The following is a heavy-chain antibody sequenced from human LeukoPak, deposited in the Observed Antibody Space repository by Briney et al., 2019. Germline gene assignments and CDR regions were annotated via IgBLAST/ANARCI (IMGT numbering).Heavy chain of an antibody. V-gene: IGHV4-59*01. Sequence: PSETLSLTCAVSGGSISNYYWNWIRQPPGKGLEWIGYIYYSGSTNYNPSLKGRVTISVDTSKNQFSLKLSSVTAADTVVYYCARDPSGYRTSYNWFDPWGQGTLVTVSS. CDR1: GGSISNYY. CDR3: ARDPSGYRTSYNWFDP. J-gene: IGHJ5*02. CDR2: IYYSGST. D-gene: IGHD3-22*01.